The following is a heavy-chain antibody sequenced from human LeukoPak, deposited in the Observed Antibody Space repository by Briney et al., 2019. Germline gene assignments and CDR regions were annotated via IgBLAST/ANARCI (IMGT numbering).Heavy chain of an antibody. CDR1: GFTFSNYW. V-gene: IGHV3-7*01. J-gene: IGHJ4*02. CDR2: IKQDRSEK. CDR3: ARDEDDYGDYYFDY. Sequence: GGSLRLSCAASGFTFSNYWMSWVRQAPGKGLEWVANIKQDRSEKYYVDSVKGRFTISRDNAKNSLYLQMNSLRAEDTAVYYCARDEDDYGDYYFDYWGQGTLVTVSS. D-gene: IGHD4-17*01.